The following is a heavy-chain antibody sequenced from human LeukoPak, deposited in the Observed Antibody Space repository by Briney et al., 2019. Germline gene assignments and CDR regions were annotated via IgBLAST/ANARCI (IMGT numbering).Heavy chain of an antibody. V-gene: IGHV4-30-4*08. CDR2: IYYSGST. CDR1: GGSISSGDYY. J-gene: IGHJ4*02. Sequence: SETLSLTCTVSGGSISSGDYYWSWIRQPPGKGLEWIGYIYYSGSTYYNPSLKSRVTISVDTSKNQFSLKLSSVTAADTAVYYCARRPDIVAIVDYWGQGTLVTVSS. CDR3: ARRPDIVAIVDY. D-gene: IGHD5-12*01.